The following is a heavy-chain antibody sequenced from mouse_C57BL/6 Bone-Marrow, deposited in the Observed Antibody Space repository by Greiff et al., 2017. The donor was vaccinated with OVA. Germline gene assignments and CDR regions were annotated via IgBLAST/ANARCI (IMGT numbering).Heavy chain of an antibody. CDR3: ARWGNGYYDYFDY. CDR2: IFPGSGST. D-gene: IGHD2-3*01. V-gene: IGHV1-75*01. J-gene: IGHJ2*01. CDR1: GYTFTDYY. Sequence: QVQLQQSGPELVKPGASVKISCKASGYTFTDYYINWVKQRPGQGLEWIGWIFPGSGSTYYNEKFKGKATLTVDKSSSTAYMLLSSLTAEDSAVYFGARWGNGYYDYFDYWGQGTTLTVSS.